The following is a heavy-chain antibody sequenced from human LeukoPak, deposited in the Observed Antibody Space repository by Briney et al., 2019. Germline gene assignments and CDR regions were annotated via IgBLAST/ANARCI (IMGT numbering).Heavy chain of an antibody. V-gene: IGHV3-30*02. CDR2: IRYDGSNK. CDR1: GFPFSSYG. Sequence: SGGSLRLSCAASGFPFSSYGMHWVRQAPGKGLEWVAFIRYDGSNKYYADSVKGRFTISRDNYKNTLYLQMNSLRAEDTAVYYCAKDPSHFPGYLDYWGQGTLVTVSS. D-gene: IGHD2/OR15-2a*01. J-gene: IGHJ4*02. CDR3: AKDPSHFPGYLDY.